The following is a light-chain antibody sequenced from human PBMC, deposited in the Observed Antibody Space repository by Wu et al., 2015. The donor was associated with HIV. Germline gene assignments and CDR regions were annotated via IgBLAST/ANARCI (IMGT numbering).Light chain of an antibody. CDR1: QSVSSY. CDR3: QQYNDLPLWT. CDR2: DAS. J-gene: IGKJ1*01. V-gene: IGKV3-11*01. Sequence: EIVLTQSPATLSLSPGERATPSCRASQSVSSYLAWYQQKPGQAPRLLIYDASNRATGIPARFSGSGSGTDFTLTISSMQSEDFAVYYCQQYNDLPLWTFGQGTNVEIK.